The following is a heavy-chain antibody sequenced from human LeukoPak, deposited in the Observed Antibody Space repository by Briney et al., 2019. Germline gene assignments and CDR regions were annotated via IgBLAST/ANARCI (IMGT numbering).Heavy chain of an antibody. CDR2: IFYSGST. D-gene: IGHD2-2*01. CDR1: GGSISSYY. CDR3: ARVLAWAPPSTYYYYYYMDV. J-gene: IGHJ6*03. V-gene: IGHV4-59*01. Sequence: SETLSLTCTVSGGSISSYYWSWIRQPPGKGLEWIGTIFYSGSTYYNPSLKSRVTISVDTSKNQFSLKLSSVTAADTAVYYCARVLAWAPPSTYYYYYYMDVWGKGTTVTVSS.